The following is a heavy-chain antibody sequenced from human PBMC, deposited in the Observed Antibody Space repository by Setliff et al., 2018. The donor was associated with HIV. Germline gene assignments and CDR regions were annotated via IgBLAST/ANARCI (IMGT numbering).Heavy chain of an antibody. D-gene: IGHD3-10*01. J-gene: IGHJ5*02. CDR3: ATYADRESNRFDP. V-gene: IGHV4-39*01. Sequence: SETLSLTCTVSGGSISSGSYYWGWVRQPPGKGLEWIGSFYYTGSTYYNPSLKSRVTISVDTSKNQFSLKLSSVTAADTAVYYCATYADRESNRFDPWGQGILVTVSS. CDR2: FYYTGST. CDR1: GGSISSGSYY.